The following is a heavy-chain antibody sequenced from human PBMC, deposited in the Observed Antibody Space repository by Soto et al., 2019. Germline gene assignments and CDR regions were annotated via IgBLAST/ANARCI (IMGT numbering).Heavy chain of an antibody. Sequence: QITLKESGPTLVKPTQTLTLTCTFSGFSLSTSGVGVGWIRQPPGKALEWLALIYWDDDKRYSPSLKSRLTRPKDPSKTQVVLKMTNMDPVDTATYYCAHSTGRGYRYVGWGQGTLVTVSS. D-gene: IGHD5-18*01. CDR2: IYWDDDK. J-gene: IGHJ4*02. CDR3: AHSTGRGYRYVG. V-gene: IGHV2-5*02. CDR1: GFSLSTSGVG.